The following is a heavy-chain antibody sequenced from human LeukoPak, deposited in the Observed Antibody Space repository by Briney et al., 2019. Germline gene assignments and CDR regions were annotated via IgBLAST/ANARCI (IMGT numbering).Heavy chain of an antibody. CDR1: GFTFSDYD. CDR3: ASESGTDGDWYFDL. Sequence: PGGSLRLSCAASGFTFSDYDMNWVRQAPGKGLNWVSYISSSGDIIYYEDSVKGRFTVSRDNAKNSLYLQMNGLTAEDTAVYYCASESGTDGDWYFDLWGRGTLVTVSS. V-gene: IGHV3-48*03. J-gene: IGHJ2*01. CDR2: ISSSGDII. D-gene: IGHD3/OR15-3a*01.